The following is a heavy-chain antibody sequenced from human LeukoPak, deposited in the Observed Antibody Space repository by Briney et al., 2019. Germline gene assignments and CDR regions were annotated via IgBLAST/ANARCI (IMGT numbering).Heavy chain of an antibody. CDR2: IRYDGSNK. Sequence: GGSLRLSCAASRFTFSSYGMSWVRQAPGKGLEWVAFIRYDGSNKYYADSVKGRFTISRDNSKNTLYLQMNSLRAEDTAVYYCAKPSYYYYYMDVWGKGTTVTISS. V-gene: IGHV3-30*02. CDR3: AKPSYYYYYMDV. J-gene: IGHJ6*03. CDR1: RFTFSSYG.